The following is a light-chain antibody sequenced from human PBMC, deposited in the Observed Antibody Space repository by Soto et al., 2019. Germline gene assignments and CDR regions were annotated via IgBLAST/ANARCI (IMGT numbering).Light chain of an antibody. CDR3: QQYGSSPLT. CDR2: GAS. CDR1: QSVRSSF. J-gene: IGKJ4*01. Sequence: IVLTQSPGTLSLSPGERATLSCRASQSVRSSFLAWYQQKPGQAPRLFIYGASSRATGIPDRFSGSGSGTDFTLTISRLEPEDFAVYYCQQYGSSPLTFGGGTKVDI. V-gene: IGKV3-20*01.